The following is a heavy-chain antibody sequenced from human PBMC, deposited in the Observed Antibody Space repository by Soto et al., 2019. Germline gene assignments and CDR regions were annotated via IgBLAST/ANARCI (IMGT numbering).Heavy chain of an antibody. CDR1: GGSISSYY. Sequence: SETLSLTCTVSGGSISSYYWSWIRQPPGKGLEWIGYIYYSGTTNYNPSLNSRVTISVNTSKNQFSLKLSFVTAADTAVYYCAREQKITFGGVTQGEFDPWGQGTLVTVS. CDR2: IYYSGTT. D-gene: IGHD3-16*01. V-gene: IGHV4-59*12. CDR3: AREQKITFGGVTQGEFDP. J-gene: IGHJ5*02.